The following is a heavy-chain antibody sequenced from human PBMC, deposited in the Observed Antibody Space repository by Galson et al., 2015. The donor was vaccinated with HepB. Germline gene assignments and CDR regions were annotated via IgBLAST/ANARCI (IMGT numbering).Heavy chain of an antibody. CDR3: ARQHSYGSGRRENWFDP. Sequence: QSGAEVKKPGESLRISCKGSGYSFTSYWISWVRQMPGKGLEWMGRIDPSDSYTNYSPSFQGHVTISADKSISTAYLQWSSLKASDTAMYYCARQHSYGSGRRENWFDPWGQGTLVTVSS. J-gene: IGHJ5*02. D-gene: IGHD3-10*01. V-gene: IGHV5-10-1*01. CDR2: IDPSDSYT. CDR1: GYSFTSYW.